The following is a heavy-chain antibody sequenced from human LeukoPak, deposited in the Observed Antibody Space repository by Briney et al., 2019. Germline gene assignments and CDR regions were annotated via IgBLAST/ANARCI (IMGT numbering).Heavy chain of an antibody. V-gene: IGHV4-61*02. CDR3: ARGRGGNYDSRCYFDY. CDR1: GGSISSGSYY. Sequence: PSETLSLTCTVSGGSISSGSYYWSWIRQPAGKGLEWIGRIYTSGSTNYNPSLKSRVTISVDTSKNQFSLKLSSVTAADTAVYYCARGRGGNYDSRCYFDYWGQGTLVTVSS. CDR2: IYTSGST. D-gene: IGHD3-22*01. J-gene: IGHJ4*02.